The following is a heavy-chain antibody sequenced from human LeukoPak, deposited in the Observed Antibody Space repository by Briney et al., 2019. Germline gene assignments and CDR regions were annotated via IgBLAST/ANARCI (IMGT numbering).Heavy chain of an antibody. CDR3: ARKASGSYFHQYDY. D-gene: IGHD1-26*01. Sequence: ASVKVSCKASGYTFTGYYMHWVRQAPGQGLEWMGWINPNSGDTNYAQKLQGRVTMTTDTSTSTAYMELRSLRSDDTAVYYCARKASGSYFHQYDYWGQGTLVTVSS. CDR1: GYTFTGYY. V-gene: IGHV1-2*02. CDR2: INPNSGDT. J-gene: IGHJ4*02.